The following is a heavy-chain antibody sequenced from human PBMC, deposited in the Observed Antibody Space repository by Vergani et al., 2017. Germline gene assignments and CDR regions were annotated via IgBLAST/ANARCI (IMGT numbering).Heavy chain of an antibody. CDR1: GGSISSYY. CDR2: LYYSGST. V-gene: IGHV4-59*01. Sequence: QVQLQESGPGLVKPSETLSLTCTVSGGSISSYYWSWIRQPPGKGLEWIGYLYYSGSTNYKPSLKSRVTISVDTSKNPFSRKLSSVTAADTAVYYCARNEGYCSSTSCPTPWFDPWGQGTLVTVSS. D-gene: IGHD2-2*01. CDR3: ARNEGYCSSTSCPTPWFDP. J-gene: IGHJ5*02.